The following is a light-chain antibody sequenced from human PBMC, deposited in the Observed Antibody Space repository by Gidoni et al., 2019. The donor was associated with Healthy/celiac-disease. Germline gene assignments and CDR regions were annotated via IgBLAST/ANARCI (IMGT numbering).Light chain of an antibody. V-gene: IGLV3-27*01. J-gene: IGLJ1*01. CDR3: YSAADNIEV. CDR1: VLAKKY. Sequence: YELTQPSSVSVSPGQTARITSSGDVLAKKYARWFQQKPGQAPVLVMYKDRERPSGIPERFSGSSSGTTVTLTISGAQVEDEADYDCYSAADNIEVFGTGTKVTVL. CDR2: KDR.